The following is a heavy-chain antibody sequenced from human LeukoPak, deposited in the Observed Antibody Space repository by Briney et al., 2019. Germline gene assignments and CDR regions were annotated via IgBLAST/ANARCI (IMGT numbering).Heavy chain of an antibody. Sequence: SETLSLTCTVSGGSISSYYWSWIRQPPGKGLEWIGYIYYSGSTNYNPSLKSRVTISVDTSKNQFSLKLSSVTAADTAVYYCAREAAGIDYWGQGTLVTVSS. D-gene: IGHD6-13*01. CDR2: IYYSGST. CDR1: GGSISSYY. CDR3: AREAAGIDY. J-gene: IGHJ4*02. V-gene: IGHV4-59*12.